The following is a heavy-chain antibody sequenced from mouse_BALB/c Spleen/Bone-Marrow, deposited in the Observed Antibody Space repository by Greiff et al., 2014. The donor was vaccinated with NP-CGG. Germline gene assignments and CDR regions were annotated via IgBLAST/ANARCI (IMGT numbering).Heavy chain of an antibody. V-gene: IGHV7-3*02. CDR3: ARDRTTATLYWYFDV. CDR1: GFTFTDCY. Sequence: EVQLQQSGGGLVQPGGSLRLSCATSGFTFTDCYMSWVRQPPGKALEWLGFIRNKANGYTTEYSASVKGRFTISRDNSQSILYLQMHTLRAEDSATYYCARDRTTATLYWYFDVWGAGTTVTVSS. D-gene: IGHD1-2*01. J-gene: IGHJ1*01. CDR2: IRNKANGYTT.